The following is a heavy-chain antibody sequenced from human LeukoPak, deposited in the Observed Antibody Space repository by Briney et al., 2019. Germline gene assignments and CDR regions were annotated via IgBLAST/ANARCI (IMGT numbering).Heavy chain of an antibody. J-gene: IGHJ6*02. V-gene: IGHV3-20*04. CDR1: GFNFDDYA. Sequence: GGSLRLSCAASGFNFDDYAMTWVRQAPGKGLEWVSGINWNGGSTVYADSVKGRFTISRDNAKNSLYLQMNSLRAEDTAVYYCARSIGLTGGGVDVWGQGTTVTVSS. CDR2: INWNGGST. D-gene: IGHD3-9*01. CDR3: ARSIGLTGGGVDV.